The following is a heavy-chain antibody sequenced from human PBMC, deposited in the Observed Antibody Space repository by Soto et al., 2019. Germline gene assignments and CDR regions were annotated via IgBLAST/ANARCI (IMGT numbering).Heavy chain of an antibody. V-gene: IGHV3-15*01. CDR2: IKSKTDGGTS. J-gene: IGHJ4*02. CDR3: ATGSSLGAPR. CDR1: GFTFGHVW. Sequence: EVQLVESGGGLVKPGGSLRLSFEASGFTFGHVWITWVRQAPGKGLEWVGRIKSKTDGGTSDYAAPVKGRFTISRDDSKNTLYLQMNSLKAEDTAVYYCATGSSLGAPRWGQGTLVTVSS. D-gene: IGHD3-16*01.